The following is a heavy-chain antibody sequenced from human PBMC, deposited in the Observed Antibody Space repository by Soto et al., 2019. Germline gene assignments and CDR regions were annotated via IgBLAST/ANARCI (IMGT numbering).Heavy chain of an antibody. CDR3: ARLQDQLRDDFDY. CDR1: GGSFSGYY. V-gene: IGHV4-34*01. D-gene: IGHD6-6*01. CDR2: INHSGST. Sequence: PSETLSLTCAVYGGSFSGYYWSWIRQPPGKGLEWIGEINHSGSTNYNPSHKSRVTISVDTSKNQFSLKLSSVTAADTAVYYCARLQDQLRDDFDYWGQGTLVTVSS. J-gene: IGHJ4*02.